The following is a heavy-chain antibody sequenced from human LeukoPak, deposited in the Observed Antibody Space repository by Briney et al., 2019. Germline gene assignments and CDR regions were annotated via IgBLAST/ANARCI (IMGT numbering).Heavy chain of an antibody. V-gene: IGHV3-7*04. D-gene: IGHD6-13*01. CDR3: QRITGIAAAGDY. Sequence: GGSLRLSCAASGLTFSTYWVSWVRQAPGKGLEWVANIKHDGSEKYYVDSVKGRFTISRDNAKNSLYLEMNSLRAEDTAVYYCQRITGIAAAGDYWGQGTPVTVSS. CDR1: GLTFSTYW. J-gene: IGHJ4*02. CDR2: IKHDGSEK.